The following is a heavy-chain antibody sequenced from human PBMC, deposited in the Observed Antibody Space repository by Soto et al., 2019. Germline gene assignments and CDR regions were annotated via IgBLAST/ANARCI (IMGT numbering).Heavy chain of an antibody. D-gene: IGHD3-22*01. CDR1: GYTFTGYY. CDR2: INPNSGGT. V-gene: IGHV1-2*02. J-gene: IGHJ5*02. Sequence: QVQLVQSGAEVKKPGASVKVSCKASGYTFTGYYMHWVRQAPGQGLEWMGWINPNSGGTNYAQKFQGRVTMPRDTSISTAYMELSRLRSDDTAVYYCARGRDYYDSSGYYFNWFDPWGQGTLVTVSS. CDR3: ARGRDYYDSSGYYFNWFDP.